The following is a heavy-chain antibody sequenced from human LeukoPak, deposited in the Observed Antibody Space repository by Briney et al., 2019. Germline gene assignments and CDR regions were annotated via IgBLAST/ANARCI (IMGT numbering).Heavy chain of an antibody. CDR1: GFTFSSYE. Sequence: GGSLRLSCAASGFTFSSYEMNWVRQGPGKGLEWISYITTTDITKYYTDSVKGRFTISRDNAKHSLYLQMHSLRAEDTAVYYCARGGFVFDIWGQGTVVTVSS. J-gene: IGHJ3*02. CDR3: ARGGFVFDI. V-gene: IGHV3-48*03. D-gene: IGHD3-10*01. CDR2: ITTTDITK.